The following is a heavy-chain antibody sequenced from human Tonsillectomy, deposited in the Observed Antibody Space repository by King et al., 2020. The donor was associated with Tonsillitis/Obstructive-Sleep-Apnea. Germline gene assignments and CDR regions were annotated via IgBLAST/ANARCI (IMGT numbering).Heavy chain of an antibody. CDR2: ITSTGNSM. Sequence: VQLVESGGGLVMRGGSLRLSCAASGFTFGGHNMHWVRQAPGKGLEWVSSITSTGNSMSYADSVKGRFTISRDNAKDSLYLQMDSLRAEDTAVYYCAREGFTYYYMDVWGNGSTVTVSS. V-gene: IGHV3-21*01. J-gene: IGHJ6*03. CDR3: AREGFTYYYMDV. CDR1: GFTFGGHN. D-gene: IGHD3-10*01.